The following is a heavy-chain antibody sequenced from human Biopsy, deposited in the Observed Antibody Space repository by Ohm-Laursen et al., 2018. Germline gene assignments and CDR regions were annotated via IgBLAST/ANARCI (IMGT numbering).Heavy chain of an antibody. J-gene: IGHJ5*02. CDR3: AGATSGTSLYDP. D-gene: IGHD6-13*01. Sequence: SETLSLTCIVSGGSLSSYYWSWIRQPAGKGLEWIGRIYSSGITNYNPSLKSRLTISIDTSKNQFSLKVRSVTAADTAMYYCAGATSGTSLYDPWGQGILVTDSS. CDR2: IYSSGIT. V-gene: IGHV4-4*07. CDR1: GGSLSSYY.